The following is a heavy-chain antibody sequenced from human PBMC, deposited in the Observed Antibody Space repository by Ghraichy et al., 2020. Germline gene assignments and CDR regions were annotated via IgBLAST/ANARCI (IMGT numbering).Heavy chain of an antibody. J-gene: IGHJ4*02. CDR3: ATGRGYSARGGFDY. V-gene: IGHV3-74*01. Sequence: GGSLRLSCAASGFTFSSYWMHWVRQAPGKGLVWVSRINSDGSSTDYADSVKGRFTISRDNAKNTLYLQVDSLRAEDSAVYYCATGRGYSARGGFDYWGQGTLVTVSS. CDR1: GFTFSSYW. CDR2: INSDGSST. D-gene: IGHD5-12*01.